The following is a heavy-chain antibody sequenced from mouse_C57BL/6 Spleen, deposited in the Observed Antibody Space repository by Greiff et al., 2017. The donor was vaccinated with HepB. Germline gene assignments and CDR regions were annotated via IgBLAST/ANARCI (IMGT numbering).Heavy chain of an antibody. CDR2: ISSGSSTI. J-gene: IGHJ1*03. Sequence: EVQLVESGGGLVKPGGSLKLSCAASGFTFSDYGMHWVRQAPEKGLEWVAYISSGSSTIYYADTVKGRFTISRDNAKNTLFLQMTSLRSEDTAMYYGARSGGSRRWYVDVWGTGTTVTVSS. CDR1: GFTFSDYG. CDR3: ARSGGSRRWYVDV. V-gene: IGHV5-17*01. D-gene: IGHD1-1*01.